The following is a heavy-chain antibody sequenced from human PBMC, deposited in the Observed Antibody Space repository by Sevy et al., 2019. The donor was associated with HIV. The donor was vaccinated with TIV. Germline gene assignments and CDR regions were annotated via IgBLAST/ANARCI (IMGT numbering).Heavy chain of an antibody. CDR1: GFTFSSYW. V-gene: IGHV3-7*01. J-gene: IGHJ5*02. CDR3: ATSGGET. D-gene: IGHD3-16*01. Sequence: GGSLRLSCAASGFTFSSYWMNWIRQAPGKGLEWVANIKQDGSEKYYVDSVKGRFTISRDNAKNSLYLEMNTLRVEDTAVYYCATSGGETWGQGTLVTVSS. CDR2: IKQDGSEK.